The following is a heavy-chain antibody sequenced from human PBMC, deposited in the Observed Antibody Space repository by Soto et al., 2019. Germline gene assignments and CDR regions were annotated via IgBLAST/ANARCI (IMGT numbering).Heavy chain of an antibody. V-gene: IGHV4-30-4*01. D-gene: IGHD3-10*01. CDR1: GGSISSGDYY. CDR2: IYYSGST. Sequence: QVQLQESGPGLVKPSQTLSLTCTVSGGSISSGDYYWSWIRQPPGKGLEWIGYIYYSGSTYYNPSLKSRVTISVDTSKNQFSLKLSSVTAADTAVYYCARAEGITMVRNYNWFDPWGQGTLVTVSS. CDR3: ARAEGITMVRNYNWFDP. J-gene: IGHJ5*02.